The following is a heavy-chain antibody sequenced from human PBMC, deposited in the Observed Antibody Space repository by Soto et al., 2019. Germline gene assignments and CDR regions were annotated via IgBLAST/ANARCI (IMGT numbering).Heavy chain of an antibody. V-gene: IGHV4-30-2*01. CDR2: IYHSGST. J-gene: IGHJ4*02. CDR3: VRVPDY. Sequence: SETLSLTCAVSGGSIISGGYSWSWIRQPPGKGLDWIGYIYHSGSTYYNTSLKSRVTISVDRSKNQFSLKLSSVTAADTAVYYCVRVPDYWGQGTLVTVSS. CDR1: GGSIISGGYS.